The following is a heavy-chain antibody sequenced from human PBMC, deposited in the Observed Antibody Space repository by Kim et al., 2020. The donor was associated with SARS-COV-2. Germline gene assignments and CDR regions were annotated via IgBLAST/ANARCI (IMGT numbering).Heavy chain of an antibody. D-gene: IGHD1-1*01. CDR3: ARQPRGATVLSPDY. J-gene: IGHJ4*02. CDR1: GYMFTNYY. Sequence: ASVKVSCKASGYMFTNYYMHWMRQAPGQGLEWMGRINPSGGSTIYAQKFRGRVTMTRDTSTSTVYMELSSLKSEDTAMYYCARQPRGATVLSPDYWGQGTLVTVSS. CDR2: INPSGGST. V-gene: IGHV1-46*01.